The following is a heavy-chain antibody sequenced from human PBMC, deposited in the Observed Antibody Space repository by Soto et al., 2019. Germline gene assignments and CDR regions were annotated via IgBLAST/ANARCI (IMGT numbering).Heavy chain of an antibody. J-gene: IGHJ4*02. CDR2: IGTAGDT. CDR1: GFTSSGFD. CDR3: ARGQEVGAHFFDS. Sequence: GGSLRLSCEASGFTSSGFDMHWVRQPTGKGLEWVSTIGTAGDTYYAVSVKGRFTISRDNAKNSLSLQMSSLRAGDTAVYFCARGQEVGAHFFDSWGQGTQVTVSS. D-gene: IGHD2-15*01. V-gene: IGHV3-13*01.